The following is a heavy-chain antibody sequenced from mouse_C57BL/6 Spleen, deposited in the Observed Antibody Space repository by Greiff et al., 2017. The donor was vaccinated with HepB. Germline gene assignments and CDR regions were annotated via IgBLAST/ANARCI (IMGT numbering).Heavy chain of an antibody. V-gene: IGHV1-52*01. CDR1: GYNFTSYW. CDR2: IDPSDSET. D-gene: IGHD1-1*01. J-gene: IGHJ2*01. Sequence: VQLQQPGAELVRPGSSVKLSCKASGYNFTSYWMHWVKQRPIQGLEWIGNIDPSDSETHYNQKFKDKATLTVDKSSSTAYMQLSSLTSEDSAVYYCASSPYYYGSNPYYFDYWCQGPPLTVSS. CDR3: ASSPYYYGSNPYYFDY.